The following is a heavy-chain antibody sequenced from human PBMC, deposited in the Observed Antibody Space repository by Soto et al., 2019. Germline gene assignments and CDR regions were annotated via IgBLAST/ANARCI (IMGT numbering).Heavy chain of an antibody. D-gene: IGHD3-22*01. V-gene: IGHV4-39*01. CDR1: GGSISSRGCF. J-gene: IGHJ4*02. CDR2: IYYSRST. Sequence: SETLSLTCTVSGGSISSRGCFWGWIRQPPGRGQEWIGSIYYSRSTYYNPSLKSRVTISADTSKNQFSLQLRSVTAADTAVYYCARLYGSGYYSPDYWGQGTLVTVS. CDR3: ARLYGSGYYSPDY.